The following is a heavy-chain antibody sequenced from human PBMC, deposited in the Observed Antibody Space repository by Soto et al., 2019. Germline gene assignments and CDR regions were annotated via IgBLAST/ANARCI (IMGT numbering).Heavy chain of an antibody. CDR1: GFTFDDYA. J-gene: IGHJ4*02. CDR3: AKAAVAGDHYFDY. CDR2: ISGSGGST. V-gene: IGHV3-23*01. D-gene: IGHD6-19*01. Sequence: GGSLRLSCAASGFTFDDYAMHWVRQGPGKGLEWVSSISGSGGSTYYADSVKGRFTISRDNSKNTLYLQMNSLRAEDTAVYYCAKAAVAGDHYFDYWGQGTLVTVSS.